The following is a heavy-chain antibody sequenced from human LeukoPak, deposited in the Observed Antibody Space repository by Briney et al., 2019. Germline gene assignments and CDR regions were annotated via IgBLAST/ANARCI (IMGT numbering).Heavy chain of an antibody. CDR3: ARDYGGSSPFDY. J-gene: IGHJ4*02. D-gene: IGHD4-23*01. V-gene: IGHV3-48*04. CDR1: GFTFSSYA. CDR2: ISSSSGSTI. Sequence: GGSLRLSCAASGFTFSSYAMTWVRQAPGKGLEWVSSISSSSGSTIYYADSVKGRFTISRDNAKNSLYLQMNSLRAEDTAVYYCARDYGGSSPFDYWGQGTLVTVSS.